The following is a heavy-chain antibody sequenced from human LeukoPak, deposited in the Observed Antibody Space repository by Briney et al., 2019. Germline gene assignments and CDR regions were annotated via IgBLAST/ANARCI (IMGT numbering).Heavy chain of an antibody. CDR1: GYTFTSYG. CDR3: ARGPEYSSSSYYYYYMDV. D-gene: IGHD6-6*01. V-gene: IGHV1-8*03. J-gene: IGHJ6*03. CDR2: MNPNSGNT. Sequence: GASVKVSCKASGYTFTSYGISWVRQATGQGLEWMGWMNPNSGNTGYAQKFQGRVTITRNTSISTAYMELSSLRSEDTAVYYCARGPEYSSSSYYYYYMDVWGKGTTVTVSS.